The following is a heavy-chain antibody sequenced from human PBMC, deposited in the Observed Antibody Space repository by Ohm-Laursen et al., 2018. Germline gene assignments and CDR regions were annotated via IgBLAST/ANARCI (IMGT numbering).Heavy chain of an antibody. CDR1: GGSISSGGYY. CDR3: ARDRVNWGSFDY. D-gene: IGHD7-27*01. V-gene: IGHV4-31*03. J-gene: IGHJ4*02. CDR2: IYYSGST. Sequence: SETLSLTCPVSGGSISSGGYYWSWIRQPPGKGLEWIGYIYYSGSTYYNPSLKSRVTISVDTSKNQFSLKLSSVTAADTAVYYCARDRVNWGSFDYWGQGTLVTVSS.